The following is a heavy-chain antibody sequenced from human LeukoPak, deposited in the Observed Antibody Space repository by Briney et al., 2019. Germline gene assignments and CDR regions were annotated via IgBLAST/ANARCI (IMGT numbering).Heavy chain of an antibody. CDR2: TYHSDYT. V-gene: IGHV4-4*02. CDR1: GDSITSSHW. J-gene: IGHJ3*02. Sequence: PSETLSLTCTVSGDSITSSHWWSWIRQSPGKGLEWIGNTYHSDYTNYNPSLKGRATISVDKAKNQLSLKVISVTAADTAMYYCARDSKSTADAFDIWGQGTMVTVSS. D-gene: IGHD5/OR15-5a*01. CDR3: ARDSKSTADAFDI.